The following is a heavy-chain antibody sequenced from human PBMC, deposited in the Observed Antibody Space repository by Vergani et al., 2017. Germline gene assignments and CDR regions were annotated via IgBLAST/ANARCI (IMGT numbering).Heavy chain of an antibody. J-gene: IGHJ6*03. D-gene: IGHD1-26*01. CDR2: IKSDGSIT. CDR3: ARDGWELLDYFYYMDV. CDR1: GFTFINAW. V-gene: IGHV3-74*03. Sequence: EVQLVESGGGLVKPGGSLRLSCAASGFTFINAWMTWVRQVPGKGLLWVSRIKSDGSITAYADSVKGRFTISRDNAKNTLYLQMDSLRAEDTAVYYCARDGWELLDYFYYMDVWGKGTTVTVSS.